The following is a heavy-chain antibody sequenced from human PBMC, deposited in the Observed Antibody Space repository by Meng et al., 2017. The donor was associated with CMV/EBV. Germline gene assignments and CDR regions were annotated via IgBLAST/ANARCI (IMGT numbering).Heavy chain of an antibody. Sequence: GESLKISCAASGFTFSSYGMHWVRQAPGKGLEWVAFIRYDGSNKYYADSVKGRFTISRDNSKNTLYQQMNSLRAEDTAVYYCAKDGGEGGQLWLPSYYYYGMDVWGQGTTVTVSS. V-gene: IGHV3-30*02. CDR1: GFTFSSYG. CDR3: AKDGGEGGQLWLPSYYYYGMDV. D-gene: IGHD5-18*01. J-gene: IGHJ6*02. CDR2: IRYDGSNK.